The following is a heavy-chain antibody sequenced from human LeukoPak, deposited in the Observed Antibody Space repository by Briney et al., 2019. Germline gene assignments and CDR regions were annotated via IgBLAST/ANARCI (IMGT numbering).Heavy chain of an antibody. CDR1: GGSISSSGYY. J-gene: IGHJ5*02. Sequence: SETLSLTCTVSGGSISSSGYYWGWSRQPPGKGLEWIGTIYYSGSTYYNPSLKSRVTISVDTSKNQFSLKLTSVTAADTAVYYCASSFTLIGKLDPRGQGTLVTVSS. V-gene: IGHV4-39*07. CDR3: ASSFTLIGKLDP. CDR2: IYYSGST. D-gene: IGHD3-22*01.